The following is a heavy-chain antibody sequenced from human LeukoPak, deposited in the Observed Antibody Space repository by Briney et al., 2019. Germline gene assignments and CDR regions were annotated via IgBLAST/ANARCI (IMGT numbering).Heavy chain of an antibody. CDR1: GGSISSSSYY. CDR2: IHYSGST. J-gene: IGHJ6*03. Sequence: PSETLSLTCTVSGGSISSSSYYWGWIRQPPGKGLEWIGSIHYSGSTYYNPSLKSRVTISVDTSKNQFSLKLSSVTAADTAVYYCARHLNERVLRAIYYYYMDVWGKGTTVTISS. CDR3: ARHLNERVLRAIYYYYMDV. V-gene: IGHV4-39*01. D-gene: IGHD3-9*01.